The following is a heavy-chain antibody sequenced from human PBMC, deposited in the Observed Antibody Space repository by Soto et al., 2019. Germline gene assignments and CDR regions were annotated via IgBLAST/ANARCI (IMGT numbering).Heavy chain of an antibody. Sequence: QITLKESGPTLVKPTQTLTLTCTFSGFSLSTSGVGVAWIRQPPGQALEWLALIYWDDDKPYSPSLKSRLTLIKDTSKHQVVLTMTNMDPVDTGTYYCAHKGGRGAGMDVWGQGTTVTVSS. D-gene: IGHD2-15*01. V-gene: IGHV2-5*02. CDR2: IYWDDDK. J-gene: IGHJ6*02. CDR3: AHKGGRGAGMDV. CDR1: GFSLSTSGVG.